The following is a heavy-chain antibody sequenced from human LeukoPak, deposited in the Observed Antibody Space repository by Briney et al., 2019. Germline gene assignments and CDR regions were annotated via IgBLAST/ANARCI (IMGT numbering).Heavy chain of an antibody. CDR3: AKSYYYDSSGYYPLGY. J-gene: IGHJ4*02. CDR2: ISYDGSNK. Sequence: PGGSLRLSCAASGFTFSSYAMHWVRQAPGKGLEWVAVISYDGSNKYYADSVKGRFTISRDNSKNTLYLQVNSLRAEDTAVYYCAKSYYYDSSGYYPLGYWGQGTLVTVSS. V-gene: IGHV3-30-3*02. CDR1: GFTFSSYA. D-gene: IGHD3-22*01.